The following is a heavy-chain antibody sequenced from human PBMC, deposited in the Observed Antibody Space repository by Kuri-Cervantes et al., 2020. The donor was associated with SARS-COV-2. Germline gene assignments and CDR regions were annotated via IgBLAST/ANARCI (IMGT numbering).Heavy chain of an antibody. Sequence: SETLSLTCAISGDGVSSNSAAWNWIRQSPSRGLEWLGRTYYRSKWYNDYAVSVKSRITINPDTSKNQFSLKLSSVTAADTALYYCARGAHHIQFRGEVDYWSQGALVTVSS. CDR3: ARGAHHIQFRGEVDY. CDR2: TYYRSKWYN. V-gene: IGHV6-1*01. CDR1: GDGVSSNSAA. J-gene: IGHJ4*02. D-gene: IGHD5-24*01.